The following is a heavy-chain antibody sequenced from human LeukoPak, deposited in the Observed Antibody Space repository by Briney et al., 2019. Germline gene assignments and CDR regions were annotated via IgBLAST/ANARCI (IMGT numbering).Heavy chain of an antibody. D-gene: IGHD5-12*01. V-gene: IGHV4-31*03. J-gene: IGHJ5*02. CDR1: GGSVSNGGSY. CDR3: ARDRQSRYSYGSRGWFDP. Sequence: SQTLSLTCTVSGGSVSNGGSYWSWIRQYPGKGLEWIGYIYYSGSNNYNPSLKSRVSISTDTSKNQFSLRLSSVTAADTAVYYCARDRQSRYSYGSRGWFDPWGQGTLVIVSS. CDR2: IYYSGSN.